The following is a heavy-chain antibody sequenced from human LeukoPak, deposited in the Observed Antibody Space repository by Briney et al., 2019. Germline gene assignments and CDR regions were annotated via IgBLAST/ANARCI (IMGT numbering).Heavy chain of an antibody. CDR3: ARGHVPAAIRGALDY. CDR2: ISYDGSNK. J-gene: IGHJ4*02. Sequence: GGSLRLSCAASGFTFSSYAMHWVRQAPGKGLEWVAVISYDGSNKYYADSVKGRFTISRDNSKNTLYLQMNSLRAEDTAVYYCARGHVPAAIRGALDYWGQRTLVTVSS. CDR1: GFTFSSYA. D-gene: IGHD2-2*01. V-gene: IGHV3-30*01.